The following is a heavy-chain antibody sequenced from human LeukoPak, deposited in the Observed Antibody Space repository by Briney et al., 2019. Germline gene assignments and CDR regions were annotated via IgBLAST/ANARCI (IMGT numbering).Heavy chain of an antibody. J-gene: IGHJ4*02. D-gene: IGHD3-10*01. CDR1: GFTFSTYW. Sequence: GGSLRLSCVVSGFTFSTYWMHWVRQVPGKGLVWVSRISSDGANANYADSVKGRFTISRDNAKNTLYLQMNGLRAEDTAVYYCVLLSLTPGWGQGTLVTVSS. CDR3: VLLSLTPG. CDR2: ISSDGANA. V-gene: IGHV3-74*01.